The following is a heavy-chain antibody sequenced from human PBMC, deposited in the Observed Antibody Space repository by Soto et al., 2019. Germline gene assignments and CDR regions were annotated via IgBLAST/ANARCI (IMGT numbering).Heavy chain of an antibody. J-gene: IGHJ3*02. Sequence: EVQLLESGGGLVQPGESLRLSCAVSGFIFGNYMMTWVRQAPGKGLEWVSTIRDGGESTYYADSVKGRFTISRDNSKNTLYLQMDSLGVEDMAVYYCAPHVHCSGGSCHYDAFDIRGQGTMVTVSS. V-gene: IGHV3-23*01. CDR1: GFIFGNYM. CDR3: APHVHCSGGSCHYDAFDI. D-gene: IGHD2-15*01. CDR2: IRDGGEST.